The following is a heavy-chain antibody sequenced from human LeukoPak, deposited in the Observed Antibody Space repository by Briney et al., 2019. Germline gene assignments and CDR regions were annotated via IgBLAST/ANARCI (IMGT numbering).Heavy chain of an antibody. D-gene: IGHD3-22*01. CDR2: IYYTGST. CDR1: FNSIRSSSYY. V-gene: IGHV4-39*01. Sequence: SETLSLTCTVSFNSIRSSSYYWGWIRHFPGKGLEWIGYIYYTGSTYYSSSLKSRVTISVDTSNNQFSLRLNSVTAADTAVYYCASRYYYDSSGYFLYWGQGTLVTVSS. J-gene: IGHJ4*02. CDR3: ASRYYYDSSGYFLY.